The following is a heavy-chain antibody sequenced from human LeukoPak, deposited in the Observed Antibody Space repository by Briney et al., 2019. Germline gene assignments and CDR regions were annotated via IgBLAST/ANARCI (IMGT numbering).Heavy chain of an antibody. CDR3: AKLSGVPTDY. J-gene: IGHJ4*02. CDR2: ITGSGALT. Sequence: GGSLRLSCAGSDFDFGSFAMTWVRQAPGKGLEWVSSITGSGALTYYADSVKGRFTISRANSQRFLYLQMNSLRVEDTAVYFCAKLSGVPTDYWGQGTLVIVSS. CDR1: DFDFGSFA. D-gene: IGHD1-26*01. V-gene: IGHV3-23*01.